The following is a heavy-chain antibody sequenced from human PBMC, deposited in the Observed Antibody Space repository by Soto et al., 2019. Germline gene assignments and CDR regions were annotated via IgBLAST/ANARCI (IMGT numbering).Heavy chain of an antibody. CDR3: ARSYDSSGYYGYYFDY. V-gene: IGHV1-69*13. CDR1: GGTFSSYA. CDR2: IIPIFGTA. Sequence: ASVKVSCKASGGTFSSYAISWVRQAPGQGLEWMGGIIPIFGTANYAQKFQGRVTITADESTSTAYMELSSLRSEDTAVYYCARSYDSSGYYGYYFDYWGQGTLVTVYS. J-gene: IGHJ4*02. D-gene: IGHD3-22*01.